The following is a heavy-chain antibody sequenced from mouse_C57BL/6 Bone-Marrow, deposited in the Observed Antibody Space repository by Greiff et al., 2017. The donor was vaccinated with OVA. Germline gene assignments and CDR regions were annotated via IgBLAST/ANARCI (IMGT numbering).Heavy chain of an antibody. CDR1: GFTFSDYG. V-gene: IGHV5-17*01. CDR3: AKRMTTGRDYAMDY. D-gene: IGHD1-1*01. J-gene: IGHJ4*01. CDR2: ISSGSSTI. Sequence: DVKLVESGGGLVKPGGSLKLSCAASGFTFSDYGMHWVRQAPEKGLEWVAYISSGSSTIYYADTVKGRFTISRDNAKNTLFLQMTSLRSEDTAMYYCAKRMTTGRDYAMDYWGQGTSVTVSS.